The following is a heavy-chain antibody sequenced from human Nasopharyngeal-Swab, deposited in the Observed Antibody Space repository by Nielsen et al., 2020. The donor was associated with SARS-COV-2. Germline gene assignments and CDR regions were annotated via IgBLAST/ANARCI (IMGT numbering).Heavy chain of an antibody. D-gene: IGHD3-22*01. CDR1: GFTFSSYA. CDR3: TRTSNWYDSSGLGFDP. V-gene: IGHV3-30*03. Sequence: GGSLRLSCAASGFTFSSYAMHWVRQAPGKGLEWVAVISYDGSDKYYTDSVKGRFTISRDNSKKTLYLQMNSLKTEDTAVYYCTRTSNWYDSSGLGFDPWGQGTLVTVSS. J-gene: IGHJ5*02. CDR2: ISYDGSDK.